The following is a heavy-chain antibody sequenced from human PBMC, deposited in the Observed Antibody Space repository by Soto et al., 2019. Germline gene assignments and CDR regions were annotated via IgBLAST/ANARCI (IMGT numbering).Heavy chain of an antibody. D-gene: IGHD3-3*01. V-gene: IGHV1-69*01. Sequence: QVQLVQSGAEVKKPGSSVKVSCKASGGTFSSYAISWVRQAPGQGLEWMGGIIPIFGTANYAQKFQGRVTITADETTSKAYMELSSLRSEDTAVDYWARAPTWYDFWSGCYGMDGWGQGTTVTVSS. CDR2: IIPIFGTA. CDR3: ARAPTWYDFWSGCYGMDG. CDR1: GGTFSSYA. J-gene: IGHJ6*02.